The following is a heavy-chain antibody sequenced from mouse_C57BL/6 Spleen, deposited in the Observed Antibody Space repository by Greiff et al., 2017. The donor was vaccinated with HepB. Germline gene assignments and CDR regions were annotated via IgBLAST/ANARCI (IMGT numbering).Heavy chain of an antibody. CDR1: GYTFTSYW. J-gene: IGHJ4*01. Sequence: VQLKQSGTVLARPGASVKMSCKTSGYTFTSYWMHWVKQRPGQGLEWIGAIYPGNSDTSYNQKFKGKAKLTAVTSASTAYMELSSLTNEDSAVYYCTRGVTYDGYLYYAMDYWGQGTSVTVSS. CDR2: IYPGNSDT. CDR3: TRGVTYDGYLYYAMDY. D-gene: IGHD2-3*01. V-gene: IGHV1-5*01.